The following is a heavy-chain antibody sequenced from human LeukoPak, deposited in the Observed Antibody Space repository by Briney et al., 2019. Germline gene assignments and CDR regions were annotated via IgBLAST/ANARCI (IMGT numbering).Heavy chain of an antibody. CDR3: GRALPSSGWVDY. CDR1: GYTFTSYD. J-gene: IGHJ4*02. D-gene: IGHD6-19*01. CDR2: MNPNSGKT. Sequence: ASVKVSCKASGYTFTSYDINWVRQTTGQGLEWMGWMNPNSGKTEYAQKFQGRVTMTWGTSISTVYMDLSSLRSEDTAVYYCGRALPSSGWVDYWGQGSLVTVSS. V-gene: IGHV1-8*01.